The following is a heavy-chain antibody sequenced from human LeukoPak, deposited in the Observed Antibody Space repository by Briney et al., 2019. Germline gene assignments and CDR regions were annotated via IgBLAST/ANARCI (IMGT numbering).Heavy chain of an antibody. CDR3: ARDGGRYGSGNDALTN. CDR1: GYSFTSYG. Sequence: ASVKVSCKASGYSFTSYGVNWVRQAPGQGLEWMGWISPYSGNTNYAQKFQDRVTMTTDSSTSTAYMEVRSLRSDDTALYYCARDGGRYGSGNDALTNWGQGTLVTVSS. CDR2: ISPYSGNT. V-gene: IGHV1-18*04. D-gene: IGHD3-10*01. J-gene: IGHJ4*02.